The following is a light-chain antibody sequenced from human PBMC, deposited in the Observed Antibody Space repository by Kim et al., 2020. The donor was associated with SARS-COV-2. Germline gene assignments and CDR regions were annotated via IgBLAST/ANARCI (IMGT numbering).Light chain of an antibody. CDR2: ASS. J-gene: IGKJ4*01. CDR1: ELVSSRY. V-gene: IGKV3-20*01. CDR3: QLCVTSALT. Sequence: IVLTQSPGTLSLSPGETATLSCRASELVSSRYLAWYQQTPDLAPRLLIFASSNRPPATPDRFSGSWSGTDFTLTISRLEPEDFAAYLCQLCVTSALTFGGGTKVDIK.